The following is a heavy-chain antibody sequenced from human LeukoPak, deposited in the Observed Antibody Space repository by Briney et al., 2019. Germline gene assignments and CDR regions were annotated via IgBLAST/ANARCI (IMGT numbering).Heavy chain of an antibody. CDR2: IYYSGST. V-gene: IGHV4-59*01. D-gene: IGHD2-15*01. Sequence: SETLSLTCTVSGGSISSYYWSWIRQPPGKGLEWIGYIYYSGSTNYNPSLKSRVTIPVDTSKNQFSLKLSSVTAADTAVYYCARDRCSGGSCYSVGPWFDPWGQGTLVTVSS. CDR1: GGSISSYY. J-gene: IGHJ5*02. CDR3: ARDRCSGGSCYSVGPWFDP.